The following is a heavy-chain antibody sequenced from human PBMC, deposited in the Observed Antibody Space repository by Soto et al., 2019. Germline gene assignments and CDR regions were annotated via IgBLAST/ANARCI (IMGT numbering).Heavy chain of an antibody. CDR2: INHSGST. CDR1: GGSFSGYY. V-gene: IGHV4-34*01. CDR3: ARCRAVIFGGVIVRRGNNWFDP. J-gene: IGHJ5*02. D-gene: IGHD3-16*02. Sequence: SDTLSLTCAVYGGSFSGYYWSWIRQPPGKGLEWIGEINHSGSTNYNPSLKSRVTISVDTSKNQFSLKLSSVTAADTAVYYCARCRAVIFGGVIVRRGNNWFDPWGQGTLVTVSS.